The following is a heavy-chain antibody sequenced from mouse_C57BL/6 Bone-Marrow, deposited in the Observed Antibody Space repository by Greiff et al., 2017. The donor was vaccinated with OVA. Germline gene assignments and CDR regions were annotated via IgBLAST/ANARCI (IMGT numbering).Heavy chain of an antibody. CDR1: GFTFSSYA. J-gene: IGHJ3*01. D-gene: IGHD5-1*01. CDR3: TRRGVRVSWFAY. V-gene: IGHV5S21*01. Sequence: EVQGVESGEGLVKPGGSLKLSCAASGFTFSSYAMSWVRQTPEKRLEWVAYISSGGDYIYYADTVKGRFTISRDNARNTLYLQMSSLKAEDTAMYYCTRRGVRVSWFAYWGQGTLVTVSA. CDR2: ISSGGDYI.